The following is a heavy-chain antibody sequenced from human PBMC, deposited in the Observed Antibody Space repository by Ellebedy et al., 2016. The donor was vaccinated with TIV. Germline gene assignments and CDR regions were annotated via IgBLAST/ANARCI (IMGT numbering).Heavy chain of an antibody. V-gene: IGHV3-74*01. J-gene: IGHJ4*02. CDR1: GFTFRNDW. Sequence: GGSLRLXCAASGFTFRNDWMHWVRQAPGKGLVWVSRTNNDGGTTNYADSVKGRFTISRDNSKNTLDLQMNNLRVEDTAIYYCVKGDLSISSRFDHWGQGTLVTISS. D-gene: IGHD3-3*02. CDR2: TNNDGGTT. CDR3: VKGDLSISSRFDH.